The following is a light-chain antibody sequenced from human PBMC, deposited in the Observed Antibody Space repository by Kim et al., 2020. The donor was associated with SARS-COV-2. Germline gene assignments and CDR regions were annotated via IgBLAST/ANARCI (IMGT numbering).Light chain of an antibody. V-gene: IGLV3-21*04. CDR2: YDS. J-gene: IGLJ2*01. Sequence: PGKKARITWEGNNIGSRRVHWYQQKPRHAPVLVIYYDSDRTSGIPARFSGSSSGNTATLTISRVEAGDEACYYCQVWDSSSDHRGVFGGGTQLTVL. CDR3: QVWDSSSDHRGV. CDR1: NIGSRR.